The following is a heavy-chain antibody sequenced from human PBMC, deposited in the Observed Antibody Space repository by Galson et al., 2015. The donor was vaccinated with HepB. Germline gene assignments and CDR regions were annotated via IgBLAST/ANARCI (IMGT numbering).Heavy chain of an antibody. V-gene: IGHV4-30-2*03. J-gene: IGHJ6*02. CDR3: TRHVGESGSYGMDV. CDR1: GGSISSGGYF. Sequence: TLSLTCAVSGGSISSGGYFWSWIRQPPGKGLEWIGYIYQSGSTYYNPSLKSRVTISLDTSKNHFSLKLRSVTAADTAVYYCTRHVGESGSYGMDVWGQGTTVSVSS. CDR2: IYQSGST. D-gene: IGHD2-15*01.